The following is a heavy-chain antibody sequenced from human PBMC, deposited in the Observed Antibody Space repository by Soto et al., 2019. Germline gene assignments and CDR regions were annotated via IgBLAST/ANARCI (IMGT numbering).Heavy chain of an antibody. J-gene: IGHJ4*02. CDR2: ISGSGGNT. Sequence: GGSLRLSCLASGITFSSYAMSWVRQAPGKGLEWVSAISGSGGNTYYADSVKGRFTISRDNSKNTLYLQMNSLRAEDTAVYYCARGSGFDYWGKGTLVTASS. CDR1: GITFSSYA. D-gene: IGHD3-10*01. V-gene: IGHV3-23*01. CDR3: ARGSGFDY.